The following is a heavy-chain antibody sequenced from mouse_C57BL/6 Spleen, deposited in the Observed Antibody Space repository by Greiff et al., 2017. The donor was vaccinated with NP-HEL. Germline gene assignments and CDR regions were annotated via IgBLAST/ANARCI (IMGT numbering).Heavy chain of an antibody. CDR1: GFTFSSYG. J-gene: IGHJ2*01. Sequence: EVKLVESGGDLVKPGGSLKLSCAASGFTFSSYGMSWVRQTPDKRLEWVATISSGGSYTYYPDSVKGRFTISRDTAKNTLYLQMSSLKSEDTAMYYCASQLGRGDYFDYWGQGTTLTVSS. CDR2: ISSGGSYT. V-gene: IGHV5-6*01. CDR3: ASQLGRGDYFDY. D-gene: IGHD4-1*01.